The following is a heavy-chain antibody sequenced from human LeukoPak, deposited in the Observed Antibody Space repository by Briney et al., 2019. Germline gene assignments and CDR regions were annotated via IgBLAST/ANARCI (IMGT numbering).Heavy chain of an antibody. V-gene: IGHV3-74*01. CDR1: GFSFSRYY. J-gene: IGHJ4*02. Sequence: GGSLRLSCAASGFSFSRYYMHWVRQAPGKGLVWVSRINSDGSSTTYADSVKGRFTISRDNAKNTLYLQMNSLKVEDTAVYYCTRVFVGDEYSSSGYWGQGTLVTVSS. CDR3: TRVFVGDEYSSSGY. D-gene: IGHD6-13*01. CDR2: INSDGSST.